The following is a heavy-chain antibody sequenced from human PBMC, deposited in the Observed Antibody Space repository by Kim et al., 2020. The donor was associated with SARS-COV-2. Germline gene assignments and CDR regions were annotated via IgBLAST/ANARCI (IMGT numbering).Heavy chain of an antibody. CDR3: ARGGMISRAEYFQH. D-gene: IGHD3-22*01. Sequence: DSVKRRITISIDNAKNTLYLQMNSLRAVDTAVYYCARGGMISRAEYFQHWGQGTLVTVSS. J-gene: IGHJ1*01. V-gene: IGHV3-74*01.